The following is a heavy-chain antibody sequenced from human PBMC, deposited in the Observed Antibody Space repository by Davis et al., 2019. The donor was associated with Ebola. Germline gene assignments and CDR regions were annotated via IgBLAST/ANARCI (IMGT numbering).Heavy chain of an antibody. V-gene: IGHV4-59*11. J-gene: IGHJ4*02. CDR3: AERGGSV. CDR1: GGSLSSHY. CDR2: VHYSGST. Sequence: PSETLSLTLTVSGGSLSSHYWSWIRQPPGKGLEWIGYVHYSGSTKYNPSLKSRVTISLDTSKNQFSLKLSSVTAADTAMYYCAERGGSVWGQGTLVTVSS. D-gene: IGHD3-16*01.